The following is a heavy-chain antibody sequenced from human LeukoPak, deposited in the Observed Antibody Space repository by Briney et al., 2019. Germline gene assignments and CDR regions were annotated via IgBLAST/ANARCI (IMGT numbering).Heavy chain of an antibody. CDR3: AGSPSDILTGYYTVYFDY. J-gene: IGHJ4*02. V-gene: IGHV1-8*01. D-gene: IGHD3-9*01. Sequence: ASVKVSCKASGYTFTSYDINWVRQATGQGLEWMGWMNPNSGNTGYAQKFQGRVTMTRNTSISTAYMELSSLRSEDTAVYYCAGSPSDILTGYYTVYFDYWGQGTLVTVSS. CDR2: MNPNSGNT. CDR1: GYTFTSYD.